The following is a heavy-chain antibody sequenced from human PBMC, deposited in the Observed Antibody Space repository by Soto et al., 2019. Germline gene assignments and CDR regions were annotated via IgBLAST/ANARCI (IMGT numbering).Heavy chain of an antibody. Sequence: SETLSLTCVVSSYVIESGHYWGWVRQPPGKGLEWVGSIYDSGTTYYNPSLRSRVTISADTSKNQFSLSLTSVTAADTAVYYCARSPQYYTPGSSPFEYWGPGTMGTVSS. V-gene: IGHV4-38-2*01. D-gene: IGHD3-3*01. CDR2: IYDSGTT. J-gene: IGHJ4*03. CDR3: ARSPQYYTPGSSPFEY. CDR1: SYVIESGHY.